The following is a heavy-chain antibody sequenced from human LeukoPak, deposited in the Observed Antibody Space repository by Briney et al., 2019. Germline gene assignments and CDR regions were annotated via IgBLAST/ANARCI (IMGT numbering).Heavy chain of an antibody. Sequence: ASVKVSCKASGYTFTTYDISWVRQAPGQGLEWMGWISAHNGDTKFAEKSQGRVILTTDTPTTTANMGLRSLRSDDTAVYYCAREPRDGYNFAEAFDIWGQGTMVTVSS. CDR1: GYTFTTYD. J-gene: IGHJ3*02. CDR2: ISAHNGDT. D-gene: IGHD5-24*01. V-gene: IGHV1-18*01. CDR3: AREPRDGYNFAEAFDI.